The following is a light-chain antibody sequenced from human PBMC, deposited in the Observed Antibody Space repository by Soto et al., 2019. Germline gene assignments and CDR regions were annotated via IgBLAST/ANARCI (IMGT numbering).Light chain of an antibody. J-gene: IGKJ1*01. Sequence: EIVLTQSPATLSLSPAERATLSCRAGQRVSSNVARYQQKPGQAPRLLIYGASTRATGIPARFSGSGSETEFTLTISSLQPDDFATYYCQHYNSYSEAFGQGTKVDIK. CDR1: QRVSSN. CDR3: QHYNSYSEA. V-gene: IGKV3-15*01. CDR2: GAS.